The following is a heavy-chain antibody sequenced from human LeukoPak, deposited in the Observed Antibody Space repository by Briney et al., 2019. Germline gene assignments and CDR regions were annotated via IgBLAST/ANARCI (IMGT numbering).Heavy chain of an antibody. CDR2: MNPNTGNR. V-gene: IGHV1-8*03. Sequence: ASVKVSCKASGYTFSNYDINWVRQAPGQGLEWMGYMNPNTGNRGGQKFQGRLTITTDTSISTAYMELSNLISEDTAIYSCAREGLDFWGQGTLVTVSS. CDR3: AREGLDF. J-gene: IGHJ4*02. CDR1: GYTFSNYD.